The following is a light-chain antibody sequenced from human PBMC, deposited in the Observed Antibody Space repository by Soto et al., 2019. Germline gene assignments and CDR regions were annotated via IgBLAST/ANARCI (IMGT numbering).Light chain of an antibody. Sequence: EIVLTQSPGTLSLSPGERATLSCRASQSIGNYLAWYQQKPGQVPRLLIYGASTRATDIPDRFSGRGSERDCTITISRLEPEDAEVYYCQQYLNSPRTFGQGTKVDIK. CDR1: QSIGNY. J-gene: IGKJ1*01. V-gene: IGKV3-20*01. CDR3: QQYLNSPRT. CDR2: GAS.